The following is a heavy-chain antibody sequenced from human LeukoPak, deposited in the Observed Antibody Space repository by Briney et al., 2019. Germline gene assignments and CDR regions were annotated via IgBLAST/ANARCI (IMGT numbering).Heavy chain of an antibody. CDR3: ARSRGPGSHWFDP. D-gene: IGHD3-10*01. Sequence: GGSLRLSCAASGSTFSSYALSWVRQAPGKGLQWVSTLSDNTYYADSVRGRFSISGDSSEHTLYLQMNSLRAEDTAVYFCARSRGPGSHWFDPWGQGTLVTVSS. V-gene: IGHV3-23*01. CDR2: LSDNT. CDR1: GSTFSSYA. J-gene: IGHJ5*02.